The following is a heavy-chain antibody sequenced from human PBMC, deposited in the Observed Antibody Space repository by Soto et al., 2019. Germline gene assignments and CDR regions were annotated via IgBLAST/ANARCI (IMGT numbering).Heavy chain of an antibody. CDR2: ISRDGGTK. J-gene: IGHJ4*02. CDR1: GFTVRSFG. CDR3: TGEVASGY. D-gene: IGHD2-8*02. V-gene: IGHV3-30*03. Sequence: GSLRLSCAVSGFTVRSFGMHWVRQAPGKGPEWVAVISRDGGTKFYADSVKGRFTISKDNSRNTLFLEMNSLRGDDMAIYYCTGEVASGYWGQGTLVTVSS.